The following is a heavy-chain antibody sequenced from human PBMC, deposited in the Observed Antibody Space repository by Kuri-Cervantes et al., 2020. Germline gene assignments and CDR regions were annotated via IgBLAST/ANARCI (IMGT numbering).Heavy chain of an antibody. V-gene: IGHV1-69*13. CDR3: AREGNHCSSTSCAIYYGMDV. D-gene: IGHD2-2*01. J-gene: IGHJ6*02. CDR1: GGTFSSYA. CDR2: IIPIFGTA. Sequence: SVKVSCKASGGTFSSYAISWVRQAPGQGLEWKGGIIPIFGTANYAQKFQGRVTITADESTSTAYMELRSLRSDDTAVYYCAREGNHCSSTSCAIYYGMDVWGQGTTVTVSS.